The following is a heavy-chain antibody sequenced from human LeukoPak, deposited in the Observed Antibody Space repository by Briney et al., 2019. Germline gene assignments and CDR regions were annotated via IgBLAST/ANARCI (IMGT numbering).Heavy chain of an antibody. CDR1: GGSFSGYY. CDR3: ARTRYYYNSRSYGAPYYFDY. V-gene: IGHV4-34*01. CDR2: INHSGDT. D-gene: IGHD3-10*01. Sequence: SETLSLTCVVYGGSFSGYYWNWIRQPPGKGLEWLGEINHSGDTNYNPSLKSRVTISVDTSKNQFSLKLSSVTAADTAVYYCARTRYYYNSRSYGAPYYFDYWGQGTLVTVSS. J-gene: IGHJ4*02.